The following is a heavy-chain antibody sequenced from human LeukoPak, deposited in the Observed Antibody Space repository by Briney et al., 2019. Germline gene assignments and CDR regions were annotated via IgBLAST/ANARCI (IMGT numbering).Heavy chain of an antibody. CDR1: GGIFSNSA. V-gene: IGHV1-69*13. CDR3: ARDLADIVVDPPAMPYYFDY. J-gene: IGHJ4*02. D-gene: IGHD2-2*01. Sequence: SVKVSCKVSGGIFSNSAISWVRHDPGQGLEYMGGIIPMFGTTNYARRFQGRLTITADESTSTTYMELSSLRSEDTAVYYCARDLADIVVDPPAMPYYFDYWGQGTVVTVSS. CDR2: IIPMFGTT.